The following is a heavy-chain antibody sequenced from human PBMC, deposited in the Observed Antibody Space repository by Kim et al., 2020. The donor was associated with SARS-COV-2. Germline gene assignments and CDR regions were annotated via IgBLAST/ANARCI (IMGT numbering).Heavy chain of an antibody. D-gene: IGHD2-15*01. CDR1: GGSFSGYY. V-gene: IGHV4-34*01. J-gene: IGHJ3*01. Sequence: SETLSLTCAVYGGSFSGYYWSWIRQPPGKGLEWIGEINHSGSTNYNPSLKSRVTISVDTSKNQFSLKLSSVTAADTAVYYCARARAGDIVVVVAAEDAF. CDR3: ARARAGDIVVVVAAEDAF. CDR2: INHSGST.